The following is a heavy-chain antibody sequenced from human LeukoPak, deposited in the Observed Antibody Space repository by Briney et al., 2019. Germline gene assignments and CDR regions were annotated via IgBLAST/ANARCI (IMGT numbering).Heavy chain of an antibody. V-gene: IGHV3-23*01. J-gene: IGHJ4*02. D-gene: IGHD5-18*01. Sequence: GGSLRLSCAASGFTFSSYAMSWVRQAPGKGLEWVSAISGSGGSTYYADSMKGRFTISRDNSKNTLYLQMNSLRAEDTAVYYCAKGLRRGYSYGFIDYWGQGTLVTVSS. CDR1: GFTFSSYA. CDR2: ISGSGGST. CDR3: AKGLRRGYSYGFIDY.